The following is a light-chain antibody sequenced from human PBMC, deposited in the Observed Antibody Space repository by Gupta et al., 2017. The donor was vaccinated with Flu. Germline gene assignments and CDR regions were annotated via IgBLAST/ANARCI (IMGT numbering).Light chain of an antibody. CDR2: DVT. Sequence: QSALTQPRSVSGSPGQSVAISCNGTTSDVGTYHYVSWYQQHPGKAPKLMIYDVTKRPSGVPDRFSGSKSGTTASLTISGLQAEDEADYYCCSYGVTYPVGGGTKLTVL. J-gene: IGLJ2*01. V-gene: IGLV2-11*01. CDR1: TSDVGTYHY. CDR3: CSYGVTYP.